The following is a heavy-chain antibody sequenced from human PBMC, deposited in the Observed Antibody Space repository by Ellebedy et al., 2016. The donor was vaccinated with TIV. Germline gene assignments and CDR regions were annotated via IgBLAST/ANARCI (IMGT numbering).Heavy chain of an antibody. D-gene: IGHD1-26*01. Sequence: GESLKISXAASGFAFSGYAMSWVRQAPGKGLEWVSSISYSSDITHYADSVKGRFTISRDNSKNTLYLQMNSLRVEDTAMYFCTRDSGWEETDWGQGTLVIVSS. V-gene: IGHV3-23*01. CDR3: TRDSGWEETD. CDR2: ISYSSDIT. CDR1: GFAFSGYA. J-gene: IGHJ4*02.